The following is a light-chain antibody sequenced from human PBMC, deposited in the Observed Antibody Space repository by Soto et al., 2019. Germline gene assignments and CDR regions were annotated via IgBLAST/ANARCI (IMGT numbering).Light chain of an antibody. CDR1: ISDVGSYNL. CDR2: EGN. Sequence: QSALTQPASVSGSPGQSITLSCTGTISDVGSYNLVSWYQQHPDKAPKLIIYEGNKRPSGVSYRFSASKSGNTASLTISGLQTEDEADYYCCSYAGSSTWMFGGGTKLTVL. CDR3: CSYAGSSTWM. V-gene: IGLV2-23*01. J-gene: IGLJ3*02.